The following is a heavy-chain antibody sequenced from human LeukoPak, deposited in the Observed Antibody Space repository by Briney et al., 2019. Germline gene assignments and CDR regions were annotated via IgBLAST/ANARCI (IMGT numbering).Heavy chain of an antibody. J-gene: IGHJ4*02. Sequence: GGSLRLSCAASGFTFSSYWMHWVRQAPGKGLVWVSRINSDGSSTSYADSVKGRFTISRDNSKNTLYLQMNSLRAEDTAVYYCAREGTYGSGSYYAKTYYFDYWGQGTLVTVSS. D-gene: IGHD3-10*01. V-gene: IGHV3-74*01. CDR2: INSDGSST. CDR1: GFTFSSYW. CDR3: AREGTYGSGSYYAKTYYFDY.